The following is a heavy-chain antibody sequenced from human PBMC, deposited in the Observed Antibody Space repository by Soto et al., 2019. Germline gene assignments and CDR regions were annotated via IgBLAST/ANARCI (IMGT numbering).Heavy chain of an antibody. Sequence: RQDNEQGPEWMGWMNPKTGKTGYAQQFQGRVTMTRDTSINTAYMELSSLRSEDTALYYCARGHRAGDDHSNCNLFEPWVQGTPVIVTP. CDR3: ARGHRAGDDHSNCNLFEP. CDR2: MNPKTGKT. D-gene: IGHD4-4*01. V-gene: IGHV1-8*01. J-gene: IGHJ5*02.